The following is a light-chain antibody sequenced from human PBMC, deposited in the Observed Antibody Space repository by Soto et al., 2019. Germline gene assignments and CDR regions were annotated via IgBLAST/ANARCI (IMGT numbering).Light chain of an antibody. J-gene: IGKJ1*01. Sequence: DIQVTQSPSTLSASVGDRVTITCRASQTINYWLAWYQQKPGKAPKLLIYDVSTLGSGVPSRFSGSGSGTDFTLTISGLQPDDSATYYCQQYNTFCTFGQGTKVDIK. CDR3: QQYNTFCT. CDR1: QTINYW. V-gene: IGKV1-5*01. CDR2: DVS.